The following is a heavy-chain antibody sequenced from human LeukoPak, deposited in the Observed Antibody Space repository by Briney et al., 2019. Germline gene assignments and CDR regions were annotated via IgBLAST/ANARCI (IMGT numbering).Heavy chain of an antibody. CDR1: GFTFSADW. CDR2: INSDGSST. Sequence: GGSLRLSCAASGFTFSADWMHWVRQAPGKGLVWVSRINSDGSSTSYADSVKGRFTISRDNAKNTLYLQMNSLRAEDTAVYYCARGWFGRSLYNWIDLWGQGTLVTVSS. J-gene: IGHJ5*02. D-gene: IGHD3-10*01. CDR3: ARGWFGRSLYNWIDL. V-gene: IGHV3-74*01.